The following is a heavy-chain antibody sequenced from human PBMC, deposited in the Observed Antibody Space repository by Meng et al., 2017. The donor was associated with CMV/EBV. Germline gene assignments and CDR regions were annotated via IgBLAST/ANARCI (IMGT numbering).Heavy chain of an antibody. CDR2: MNPNSGNT. CDR1: GYTFTTYD. D-gene: IGHD2-15*01. V-gene: IGHV1-8*01. J-gene: IGHJ6*02. Sequence: ASVKVSCKASGYTFTTYDINWMRQATGQGLEWMGWMNPNSGNTGYAQKFQGRVTMTRVTSISTTYMELSSLTSDDTAVYYCARTRIEVEPDGTKIKYYNYGMDVWGQGTTVTVSS. CDR3: ARTRIEVEPDGTKIKYYNYGMDV.